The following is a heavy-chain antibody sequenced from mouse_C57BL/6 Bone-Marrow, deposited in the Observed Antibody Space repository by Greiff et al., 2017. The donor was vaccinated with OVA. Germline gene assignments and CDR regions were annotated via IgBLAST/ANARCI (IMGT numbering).Heavy chain of an antibody. CDR3: ARGGIYYYYYYAMDY. Sequence: VQLQQSGPELVKPGASVKIPCKASGYTFTDYNMDWVKQSHGKSLEWIGDINPNNGGTIYNQKFKGKGTLTVDKSSSTAYMELRSLTSEDTAVYDCARGGIYYYYYYAMDYWGQGTSVTVSS. V-gene: IGHV1-18*01. CDR2: INPNNGGT. D-gene: IGHD1-1*01. CDR1: GYTFTDYN. J-gene: IGHJ4*01.